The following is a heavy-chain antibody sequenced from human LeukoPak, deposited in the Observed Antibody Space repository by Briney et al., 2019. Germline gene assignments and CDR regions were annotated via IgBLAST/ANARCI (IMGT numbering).Heavy chain of an antibody. CDR1: GFTFSGFW. Sequence: GGSLRLSCAVSGFTFSGFWMSWSRQAPGKGLEWVAVISYDGSNKYYADSVKGRFTISRDNSKNTLYLQMNSLRAEDTAVYYCAKGSPYYYDSSGYSYWGQGTLVTVSS. CDR3: AKGSPYYYDSSGYSY. D-gene: IGHD3-22*01. V-gene: IGHV3-30*18. J-gene: IGHJ4*02. CDR2: ISYDGSNK.